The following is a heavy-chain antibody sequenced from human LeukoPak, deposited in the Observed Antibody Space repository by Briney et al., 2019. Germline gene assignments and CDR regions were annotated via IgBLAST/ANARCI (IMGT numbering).Heavy chain of an antibody. D-gene: IGHD3-16*02. V-gene: IGHV4-38-2*02. CDR1: GYSISSGYY. Sequence: KPSETLSLTCTVSGYSISSGYYWGWIRQPPGKGLEWIGSIYHSGSTYYNPSLKSRVTISVDTSKNQFSLKLSSVTAADTAVYYCARHVEKAYVWGSYRRGYYFDYWGQGTLVTVSS. J-gene: IGHJ4*02. CDR2: IYHSGST. CDR3: ARHVEKAYVWGSYRRGYYFDY.